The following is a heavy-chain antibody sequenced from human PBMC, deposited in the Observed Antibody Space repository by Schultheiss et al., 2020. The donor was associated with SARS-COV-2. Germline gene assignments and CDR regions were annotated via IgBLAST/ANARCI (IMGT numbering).Heavy chain of an antibody. V-gene: IGHV4-34*01. Sequence: GSLRLSCAVYGGSFSGYYWSWIRQPPGKGLEWIGEINHSGNTNYNPSLKSRVTISVDTSKHQFSLRLTSVTAADTAVYYCARGGSSNQPLQYYYYMDVWGKGTPVTVSS. CDR2: INHSGNT. D-gene: IGHD4-11*01. CDR3: ARGGSSNQPLQYYYYMDV. CDR1: GGSFSGYY. J-gene: IGHJ6*03.